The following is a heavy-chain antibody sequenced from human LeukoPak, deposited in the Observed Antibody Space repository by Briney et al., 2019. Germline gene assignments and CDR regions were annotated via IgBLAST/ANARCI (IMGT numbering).Heavy chain of an antibody. V-gene: IGHV3-30-3*01. J-gene: IGHJ4*02. CDR2: ISYDGSNK. CDR3: ARDRAGDTTYFDY. Sequence: GGSLRLSCAASGFTFSSYAMHWVRQAPGKGLEWVAVISYDGSNKFYADSVKGRFTIFRDNSKNTLSLQMTSLRAEDTAVYYCARDRAGDTTYFDYWGQGTLVTVSS. CDR1: GFTFSSYA. D-gene: IGHD3-16*01.